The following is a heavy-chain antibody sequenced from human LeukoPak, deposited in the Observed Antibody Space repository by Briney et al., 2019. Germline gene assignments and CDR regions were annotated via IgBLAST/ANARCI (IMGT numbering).Heavy chain of an antibody. D-gene: IGHD7-27*01. J-gene: IGHJ6*02. CDR1: GGTFTRYA. Sequence: SVRASSTASGGTFTRYAISSVRQAPGQGRECMGRIIPILGIAKYAQKFQGRVTITADKSTSTAYTELSSLRSEDTAVYYCARGTGENYGMDVWGQGTTVTVSS. CDR3: ARGTGENYGMDV. CDR2: IIPILGIA. V-gene: IGHV1-69*04.